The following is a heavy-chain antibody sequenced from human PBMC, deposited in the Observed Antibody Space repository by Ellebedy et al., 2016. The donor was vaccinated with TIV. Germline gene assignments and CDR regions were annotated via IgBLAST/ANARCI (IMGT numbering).Heavy chain of an antibody. D-gene: IGHD3-22*01. J-gene: IGHJ6*02. V-gene: IGHV1-2*04. CDR2: ITPNIGDT. Sequence: AASVKVSCKASGYTFTDYYIHWVRQAPGQGLEWMGWITPNIGDTNYAQKFQGWVTMTWDTSISTAYMELSRLRSDDTAVYYCARGMGITTVYYYFAMDVWGHGTTVTVSS. CDR1: GYTFTDYY. CDR3: ARGMGITTVYYYFAMDV.